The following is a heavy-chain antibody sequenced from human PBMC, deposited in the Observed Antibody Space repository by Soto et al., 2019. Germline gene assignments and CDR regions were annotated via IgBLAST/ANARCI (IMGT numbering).Heavy chain of an antibody. CDR2: IYYSGST. J-gene: IGHJ4*02. CDR3: ARTLYSYGPRFDY. D-gene: IGHD5-18*01. CDR1: GDSISSGGYY. Sequence: SETLSLTCTVSGDSISSGGYYWSWIRQHPGKGLEWIGYIYYSGSTNYNPSLKSRVTISVDTSKNQFSLKLSSVTAADTAVYYCARTLYSYGPRFDYWGQGTQVTVSS. V-gene: IGHV4-61*08.